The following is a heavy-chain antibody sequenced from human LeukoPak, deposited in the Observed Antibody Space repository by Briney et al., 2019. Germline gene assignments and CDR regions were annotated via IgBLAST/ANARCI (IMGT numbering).Heavy chain of an antibody. J-gene: IGHJ4*02. CDR2: ISSSSSYI. D-gene: IGHD5-24*01. Sequence: PGGSLRLSCAASGFTFSSYSMNWVRQAPGKGLEWVSSISSSSSYIYYADSVKGRFTISRDNAKNPLYLQMNSLRAEDTAVYYCARDLTRWLQPLGYWGQGTLVTVSS. V-gene: IGHV3-21*01. CDR3: ARDLTRWLQPLGY. CDR1: GFTFSSYS.